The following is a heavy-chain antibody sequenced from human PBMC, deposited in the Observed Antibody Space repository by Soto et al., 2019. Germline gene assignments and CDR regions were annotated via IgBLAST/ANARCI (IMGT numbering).Heavy chain of an antibody. Sequence: AASVKVSCKASGYTFTSYAMHWVRQAPGQRLEWMGWINAGNGNTKYSQKFQGRVTITRDTSASTAYMELSSLRSEDTAVYYCARDRGYYDSSGHYYFDYWGQGTLVTVSS. CDR1: GYTFTSYA. CDR2: INAGNGNT. J-gene: IGHJ4*02. D-gene: IGHD3-22*01. V-gene: IGHV1-3*01. CDR3: ARDRGYYDSSGHYYFDY.